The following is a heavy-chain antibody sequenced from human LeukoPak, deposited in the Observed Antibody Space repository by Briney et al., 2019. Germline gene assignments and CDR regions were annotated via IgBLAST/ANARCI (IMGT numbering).Heavy chain of an antibody. V-gene: IGHV3-73*01. D-gene: IGHD6-19*01. CDR1: GFTFSGSA. CDR2: IRSKANSYAT. Sequence: GGSLRLSCAASGFTFSGSAMHWVRQASGRGLEWVGRIRSKANSYATAYAASVKGRFTISRDDSKNTAYLQMNSLKTEDTAVYYCTSLGGSGWPSGMDVWGQGTTVTVSS. J-gene: IGHJ6*02. CDR3: TSLGGSGWPSGMDV.